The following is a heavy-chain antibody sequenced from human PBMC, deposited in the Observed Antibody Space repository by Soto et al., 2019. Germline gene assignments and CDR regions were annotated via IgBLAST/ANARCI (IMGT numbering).Heavy chain of an antibody. V-gene: IGHV1-69*13. CDR1: GGTFSSYA. CDR3: ARDCSSTRCYPNYYYYGMDV. J-gene: IGHJ6*02. Sequence: GASVKVSCKASGGTFSSYAISWVRQAPGQGLEWMGGIIPIFGTANYAQKFQGRVTITADESTSTAYMELSSLRSEDTAVYYCARDCSSTRCYPNYYYYGMDVWGQGTTVTVSS. CDR2: IIPIFGTA. D-gene: IGHD2-2*01.